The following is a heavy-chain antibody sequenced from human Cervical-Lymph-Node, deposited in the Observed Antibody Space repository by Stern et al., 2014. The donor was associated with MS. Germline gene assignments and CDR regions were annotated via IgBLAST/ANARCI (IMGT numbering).Heavy chain of an antibody. V-gene: IGHV3-30*18. CDR1: GFTFSSYG. Sequence: VQLVESGGGVVQPGRSLRLSCAASGFTFSSYGMHWVRQAPGKGLAWVAVISYDGSNKYYADSVKGRFTISRDNSKNTLYLQMNSLRAEDTAVYYCAKCYGDSTYYYYGMDVWGQGTTVTVSS. D-gene: IGHD4-17*01. J-gene: IGHJ6*02. CDR3: AKCYGDSTYYYYGMDV. CDR2: ISYDGSNK.